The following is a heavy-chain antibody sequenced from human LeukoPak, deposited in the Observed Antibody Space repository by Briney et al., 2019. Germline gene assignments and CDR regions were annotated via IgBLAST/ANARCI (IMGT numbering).Heavy chain of an antibody. D-gene: IGHD3-22*01. CDR1: GYTFTSYG. J-gene: IGHJ4*02. Sequence: ASVKVSCKASGYTFTSYGISWVRQAPGQGLEWVGWISAYNGNTNYAQKLQGRVTMTTDTSTSTAYMELRSLRSDDTAVYYCARDFYDSSGYYSRAGYWGQGTLVTVSS. CDR3: ARDFYDSSGYYSRAGY. V-gene: IGHV1-18*01. CDR2: ISAYNGNT.